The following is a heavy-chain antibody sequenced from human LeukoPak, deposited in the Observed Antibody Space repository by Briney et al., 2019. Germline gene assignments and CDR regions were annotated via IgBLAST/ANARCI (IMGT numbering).Heavy chain of an antibody. D-gene: IGHD1-14*01. CDR3: ATVGSGTTSGYAAY. Sequence: GGSLRLSCAAAGRSVSSNYRTWVRQASGGGLGWVSVFYYGVNTYYAGSLKGRFTTSRANPQNPPYLQMNSLGVEATTLYFCATVGSGTTSGYAAYSGPGTLVTVSS. V-gene: IGHV3-66*01. CDR1: GRSVSSNY. J-gene: IGHJ4*02. CDR2: FYYGVNT.